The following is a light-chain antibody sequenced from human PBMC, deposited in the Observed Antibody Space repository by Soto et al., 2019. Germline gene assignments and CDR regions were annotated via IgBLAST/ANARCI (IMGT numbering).Light chain of an antibody. CDR2: GGS. J-gene: IGKJ2*01. Sequence: EIVLTQSPATLSVSPGDRVTLSCRASESLFGFLAWYHQKPGQSPRLLIYGGSTRATGIPARFSGSWSATDFTLTISSLQSEDFAVYFCQSYNDWPFASGLGTKLEI. CDR3: QSYNDWPFA. CDR1: ESLFGF. V-gene: IGKV3-15*01.